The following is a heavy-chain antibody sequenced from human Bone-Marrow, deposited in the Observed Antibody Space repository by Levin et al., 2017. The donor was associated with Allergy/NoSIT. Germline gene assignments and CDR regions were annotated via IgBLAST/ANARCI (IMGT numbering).Heavy chain of an antibody. D-gene: IGHD2-15*01. V-gene: IGHV1-69*01. Sequence: KISCQASGGTFSSYAISWVRQAPGQGLEWMGGIIPIFGTANYAQKFQGRVTITADESTSTAYMELSSLRSEDTAVYYCARIGYCSGGSCFGMHYWGQGTLVTVSS. CDR2: IIPIFGTA. CDR1: GGTFSSYA. J-gene: IGHJ4*02. CDR3: ARIGYCSGGSCFGMHY.